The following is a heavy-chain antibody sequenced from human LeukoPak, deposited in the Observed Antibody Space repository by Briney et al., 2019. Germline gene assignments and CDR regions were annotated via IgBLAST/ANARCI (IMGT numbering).Heavy chain of an antibody. D-gene: IGHD6-13*01. CDR1: GFAFSVYA. J-gene: IGHJ4*02. CDR2: ISGSDYST. CDR3: ARIPYSSSWYYFDY. V-gene: IGHV3-23*01. Sequence: GGSLRLSCAASGFAFSVYAMNWVRQAPGKGLEWVSGISGSDYSTYYADSVKGRFTISRDNSKNTLYLQMNSLRAEDTAVYYCARIPYSSSWYYFDYWGQGTLVTVSS.